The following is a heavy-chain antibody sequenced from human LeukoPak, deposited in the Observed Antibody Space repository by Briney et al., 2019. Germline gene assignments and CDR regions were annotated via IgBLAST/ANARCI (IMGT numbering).Heavy chain of an antibody. CDR1: GGSFSGYY. D-gene: IGHD3-3*01. CDR3: ARDGYDFWSGYYDY. CDR2: INHSGST. J-gene: IGHJ4*02. V-gene: IGHV4-34*01. Sequence: SETLSLTCAVYGGSFSGYYWSWIRQPPGKGLEWIEEINHSGSTNYNPSLKSRVTISVDTSKNQFSLKLSSVTAADTAVYYCARDGYDFWSGYYDYWGQGTLVTVSS.